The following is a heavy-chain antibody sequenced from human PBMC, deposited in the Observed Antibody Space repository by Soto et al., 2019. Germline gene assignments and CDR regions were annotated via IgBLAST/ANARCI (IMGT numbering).Heavy chain of an antibody. J-gene: IGHJ4*02. CDR3: TTESPYYDFWSGYPG. D-gene: IGHD3-3*01. V-gene: IGHV3-15*01. CDR2: IKSKTDGGTK. CDR1: GFTFSNAW. Sequence: EVQLVESGGGLVKPGGSLRLSCAASGFTFSNAWMSWVRQAPGKGLEWVGRIKSKTDGGTKDYAAPVKGRFTISRDDSKNTLYLQMNSLKTEDTAVYYCTTESPYYDFWSGYPGRGQGTLVTVSS.